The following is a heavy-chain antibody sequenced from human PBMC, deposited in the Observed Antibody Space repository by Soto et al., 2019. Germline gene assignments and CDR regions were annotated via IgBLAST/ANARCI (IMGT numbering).Heavy chain of an antibody. CDR3: AKERPYIGSY. V-gene: IGHV3-30*18. CDR2: ISSDGSDK. D-gene: IGHD1-26*01. J-gene: IGHJ4*02. CDR1: GFTFSTFG. Sequence: QVQLVESGGGVVQPGRSLRLSCAASGFTFSTFGMHWVRQAPGKALEWVAVISSDGSDKYYADSVKGRFTISRDNSKKMLYLQMNSLRPEDTAVYYCAKERPYIGSYWGQGILVTVSS.